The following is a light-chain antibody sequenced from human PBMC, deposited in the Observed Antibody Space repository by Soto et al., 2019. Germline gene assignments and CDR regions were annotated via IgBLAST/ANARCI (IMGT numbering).Light chain of an antibody. J-gene: IGLJ2*01. CDR3: SSYTSSSNFVV. CDR2: DVS. V-gene: IGLV2-14*03. CDR1: SSAVGVYNY. Sequence: QSALTQPASVSGSPGQSVTISCTGTSSAVGVYNYVSWYQQHPGKAPKLMIYDVSNRPSGVSNRFSGSKSGNTASLTISGLQAEDEADYYCSSYTSSSNFVVFGGGTKLTVL.